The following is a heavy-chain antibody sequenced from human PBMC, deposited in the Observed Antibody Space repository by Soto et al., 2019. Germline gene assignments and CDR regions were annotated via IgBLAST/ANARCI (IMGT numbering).Heavy chain of an antibody. J-gene: IGHJ6*02. D-gene: IGHD2-15*01. V-gene: IGHV3-33*01. CDR3: ARGGGAATKPYYYYYYGMDV. CDR2: IWYDGSNN. CDR1: GFTFSSYG. Sequence: GGSLRLSCAASGFTFSSYGMHWVRQAPGKGLEWVAVIWYDGSNNYYADSVKGRFTISRDNSKNTLYLQMNSLRAEDTAVYYCARGGGAATKPYYYYYYGMDVRGQGTTVTVSS.